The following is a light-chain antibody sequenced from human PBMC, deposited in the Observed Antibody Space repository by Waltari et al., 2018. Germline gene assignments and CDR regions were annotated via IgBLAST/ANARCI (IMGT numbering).Light chain of an antibody. J-gene: IGKJ4*01. CDR2: GGS. CDR3: MQHKALPLT. V-gene: IGKV2-40*01. Sequence: DIVMTQTPLSLPVTPGEPASISCRSSQSLLHTDGYTYLDWYLQKPGQSPQLLIYGGSNRGSGVPDRFRGSWSGTDFTLKISKVGAEDVGVYYCMQHKALPLTFGGGTKVEIK. CDR1: QSLLHTDGYTY.